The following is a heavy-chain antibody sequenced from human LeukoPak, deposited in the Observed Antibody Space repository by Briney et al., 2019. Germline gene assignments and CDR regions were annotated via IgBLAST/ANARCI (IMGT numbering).Heavy chain of an antibody. CDR1: GGSIRYYF. CDR2: IYTSGRT. D-gene: IGHD3-22*01. V-gene: IGHV4-4*09. CDR3: ARGVLHDSSGYPFDY. J-gene: IGHJ4*02. Sequence: SETLPLTCTVTGGSIRYYFWSWIRQPPGKGLEWIGCIYTSGRTNYNPSLKSRVTISVDTSKNQFSLNLSSVTAADTAVYYCARGVLHDSSGYPFDYWGRGILVTVSS.